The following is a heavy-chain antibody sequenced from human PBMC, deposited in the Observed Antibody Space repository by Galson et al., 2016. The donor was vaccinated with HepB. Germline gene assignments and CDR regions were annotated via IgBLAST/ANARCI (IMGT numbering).Heavy chain of an antibody. D-gene: IGHD1-14*01. CDR3: TRLNHHDPPPS. Sequence: SLRLSCATSGFTFSVSAIHWVRQPSGKGLEWVGLIGNKTSNYETSYAASLKGRFTISRDASKNTAYLEMNSLNIEDTAVYYCTRLNHHDPPPSWGQGVLVTVSS. J-gene: IGHJ1*01. CDR2: IGNKTSNYET. V-gene: IGHV3-73*01. CDR1: GFTFSVSA.